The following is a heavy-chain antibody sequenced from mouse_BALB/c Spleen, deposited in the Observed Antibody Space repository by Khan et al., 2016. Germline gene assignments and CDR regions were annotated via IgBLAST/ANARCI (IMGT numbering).Heavy chain of an antibody. CDR2: IDPFNGGT. D-gene: IGHD1-1*01. CDR1: GYSFTSYY. CDR3: ASSTQSFYAMDY. J-gene: IGHJ4*01. Sequence: VQLKESGPELMKPGASVKISCKASGYSFTSYYMHWVKQSHGKSLEWIGYIDPFNGGTSYNQKFKGKATLTVDKSSSTAYMHLNSLTSEDSAVYYCASSTQSFYAMDYWGQGTSVTVSS. V-gene: IGHV1S135*01.